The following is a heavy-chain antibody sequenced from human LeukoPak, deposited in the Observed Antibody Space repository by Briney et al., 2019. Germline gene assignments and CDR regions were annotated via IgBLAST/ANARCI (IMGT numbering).Heavy chain of an antibody. V-gene: IGHV4-34*01. CDR1: GGSFSGYY. CDR3: ARRRYLDY. CDR2: INHSGST. Sequence: SETLSLTCAVYGGSFSGYYWSWIRQPLGKGLEWIGEINHSGSTNYNPSLKSRVTISVDTSKNQFSLKLSSVTAADTAVYYCARRRYLDYWGQGTLVTVSS. J-gene: IGHJ4*02.